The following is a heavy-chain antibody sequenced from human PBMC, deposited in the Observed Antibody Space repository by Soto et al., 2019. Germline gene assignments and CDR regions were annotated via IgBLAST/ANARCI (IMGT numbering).Heavy chain of an antibody. CDR1: GFTFSSYE. CDR3: AREAVPAATIRWFDP. CDR2: ISSSGSTI. J-gene: IGHJ5*02. V-gene: IGHV3-48*03. Sequence: GGSLRLSCAASGFTFSSYEMNWVRQAPGKGLEWVSYISSSGSTIYYADSVKGRFTISRDNAKNSLYLQMNSLRAEDTAVYYCAREAVPAATIRWFDPWGQGTLVTVSS. D-gene: IGHD2-2*01.